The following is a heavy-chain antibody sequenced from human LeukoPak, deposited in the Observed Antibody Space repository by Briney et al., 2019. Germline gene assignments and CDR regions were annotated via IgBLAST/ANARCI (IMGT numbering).Heavy chain of an antibody. CDR1: GFTLSNFA. V-gene: IGHV3-23*01. CDR2: ITGYGAT. Sequence: GGSLRLSCAASGFTLSNFAMMWVRQAPGTGLQWVSTITGYGATFYADSVRGRFTIFRDTSMSTLFLQMNSLGAEDTAVYYCAKGAAAGKVDRFDPWGQGTLVTVSS. CDR3: AKGAAAGKVDRFDP. J-gene: IGHJ5*02. D-gene: IGHD6-13*01.